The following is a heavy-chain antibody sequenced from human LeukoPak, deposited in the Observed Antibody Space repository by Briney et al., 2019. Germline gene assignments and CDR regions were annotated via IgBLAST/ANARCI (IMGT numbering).Heavy chain of an antibody. D-gene: IGHD3-10*01. J-gene: IGHJ4*02. CDR1: GGSISSSNW. CDR2: IYHSGST. CDR3: ARVRELDYFDY. V-gene: IGHV4-4*02. Sequence: SETLSLTCAVSGGSISSSNWWRWVRQPPGKGLEWIGEIYHSGSTNYNPSLKSRVTISVDKSMNQFSLKLSSVTAADTAVYYCARVRELDYFDYWGQGTLVTVSS.